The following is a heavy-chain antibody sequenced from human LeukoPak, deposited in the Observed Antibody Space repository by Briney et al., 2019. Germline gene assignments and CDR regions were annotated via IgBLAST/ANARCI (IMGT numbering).Heavy chain of an antibody. CDR1: GGSFSGYY. CDR2: INHSGST. D-gene: IGHD3-10*01. CDR3: ARVGFVIPWFGERPGGNWVDP. J-gene: IGHJ5*01. V-gene: IGHV4-34*01. Sequence: SETLSLTCAVYGGSFSGYYWSWIRQPPGKGLEWIGEINHSGSTNYNPSLKSRVTISVDTSKNQFSLKLSSVTAADTAVYYCARVGFVIPWFGERPGGNWVDPWGQGNLVTVS.